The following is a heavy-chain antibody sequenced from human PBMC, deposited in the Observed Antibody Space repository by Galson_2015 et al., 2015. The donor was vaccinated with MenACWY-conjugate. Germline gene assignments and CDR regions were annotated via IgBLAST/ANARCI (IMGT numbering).Heavy chain of an antibody. J-gene: IGHJ6*02. CDR1: GFTFSTYR. CDR2: ISSYSSSI. CDR3: ARDRVPHYYGSGSYHGLDV. V-gene: IGHV3-48*04. Sequence: SLRLSCAASGFTFSTYRMNWVRQAPGKGLEWVSYISSYSSSIYYADSVKGRFTISRDNAKNSLYLQMNSLRADDTAVYYCARDRVPHYYGSGSYHGLDVWGQGTTVTVSS. D-gene: IGHD3-10*01.